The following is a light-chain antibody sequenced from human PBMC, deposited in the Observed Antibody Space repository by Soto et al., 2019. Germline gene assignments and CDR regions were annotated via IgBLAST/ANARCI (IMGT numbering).Light chain of an antibody. CDR2: GAS. J-gene: IGKJ1*01. CDR3: QQYGSSPWT. Sequence: ENVLTQSPGTLSLSPGERGTLSCRASQSVSSNYLAWYQQKPGQAPRLLIYGASSRATGIPDRFSGSGSGTDFTLTISRLEPEDFAVYYCQQYGSSPWTFGQGTKVEIK. V-gene: IGKV3-20*01. CDR1: QSVSSNY.